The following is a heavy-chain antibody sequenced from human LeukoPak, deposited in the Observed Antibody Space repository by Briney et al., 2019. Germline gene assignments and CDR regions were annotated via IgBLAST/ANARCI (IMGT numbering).Heavy chain of an antibody. V-gene: IGHV3-30*03. CDR1: GFTFSSYG. CDR2: ISYDGSDK. J-gene: IGHJ4*02. Sequence: GRSLRLSCAASGFTFSSYGMHWVRQAPGRGLEWVALISYDGSDKYYAESVKGRLSISRDNSKNTLFLQMNSLRADDTAVYYCARDSYGDYYFDYWGQGTLVTVSS. CDR3: ARDSYGDYYFDY. D-gene: IGHD4-17*01.